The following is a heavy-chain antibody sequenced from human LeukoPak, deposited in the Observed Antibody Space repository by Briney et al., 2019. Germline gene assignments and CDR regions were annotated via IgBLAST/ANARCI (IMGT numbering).Heavy chain of an antibody. Sequence: PGGSLRLSCAASGFIVSSNYMSWVRQAPGKGLEWVSVIYSGGSTFYADSVKGRFTISRDNSKNTLYLQMNSLRAEDTAVYYCARSTCSSGGTCYSALVYWGQGTLVTVSS. CDR1: GFIVSSNY. CDR3: ARSTCSSGGTCYSALVY. V-gene: IGHV3-53*01. D-gene: IGHD2-15*01. J-gene: IGHJ4*02. CDR2: IYSGGST.